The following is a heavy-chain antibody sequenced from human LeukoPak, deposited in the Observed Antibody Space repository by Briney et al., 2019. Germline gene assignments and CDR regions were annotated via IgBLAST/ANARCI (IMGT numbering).Heavy chain of an antibody. J-gene: IGHJ2*01. CDR1: GGSISSSSYY. D-gene: IGHD3-22*01. V-gene: IGHV4-39*01. CDR3: ARRGKSKNYYDSSGYYTWYFDL. Sequence: SETLSLTCTVSGGSISSSSYYWGWIRQPPGKGLEWIGSIYYSGSTYYNPSLKSRVTVSVDTSKNQFSLKLSSVTAADTAVYYCARRGKSKNYYDSSGYYTWYFDLWGRGTLDTVSS. CDR2: IYYSGST.